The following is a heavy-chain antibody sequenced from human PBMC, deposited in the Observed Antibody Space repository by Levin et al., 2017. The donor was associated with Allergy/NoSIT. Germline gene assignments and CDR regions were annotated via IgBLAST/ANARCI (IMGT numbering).Heavy chain of an antibody. V-gene: IGHV4-34*01. CDR2: INHSGST. CDR3: ARVVHSSSWYPWYFDY. D-gene: IGHD6-13*01. J-gene: IGHJ4*02. Sequence: SETLSLTCAVYGGSFSGYYWSWIRQPPGKGLEWIGEINHSGSTNYNPSLKSRVTISVDTSKNQFSLKLSSVTAADTAVYYCARVVHSSSWYPWYFDYWGQGTLVTVSS. CDR1: GGSFSGYY.